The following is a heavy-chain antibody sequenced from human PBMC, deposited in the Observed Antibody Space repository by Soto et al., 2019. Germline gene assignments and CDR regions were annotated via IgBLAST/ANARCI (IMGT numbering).Heavy chain of an antibody. J-gene: IGHJ4*02. CDR3: AKDRAYPRDYFHY. V-gene: IGHV3-23*01. CDR1: GFTFSSYA. Sequence: PGGSRRLSCTASGFTFSSYAMSWVRQASGKGLEWVSAISINGQGIYYADSVRGRFTISRDNSRNTVFLHMDSLRAEDTAVYYCAKDRAYPRDYFHYWGQGTLVTVSS. CDR2: ISINGQGI.